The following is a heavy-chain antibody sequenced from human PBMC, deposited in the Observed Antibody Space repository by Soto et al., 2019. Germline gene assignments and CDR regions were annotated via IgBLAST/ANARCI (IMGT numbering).Heavy chain of an antibody. CDR1: GFTFSSYA. D-gene: IGHD2-15*01. CDR2: ISGSGGST. V-gene: IGHV3-23*01. CDR3: ATQRDIIVVVAATPRDAFAI. Sequence: GGSLRLSCAASGFTFSSYAMSWVRQAPGKGLEWVSAISGSGGSTYYADSVKGRFTISRDNSKNTLYLQMNSLRAEDTAVYYCATQRDIIVVVAATPRDAFAIWGQGTMVPVSS. J-gene: IGHJ3*02.